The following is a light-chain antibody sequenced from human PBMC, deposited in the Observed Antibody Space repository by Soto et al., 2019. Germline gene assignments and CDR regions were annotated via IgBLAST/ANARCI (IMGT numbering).Light chain of an antibody. Sequence: EIVMTQSPATLSVSPGERATLSCRASQSVDSKLAWYQQKPGQGPRLLIYGASSRATVIPARFSGSGSGTEFTLTISSLQSEDFAVYYCQHYSTWLWTFGQGTKVEI. V-gene: IGKV3-15*01. CDR1: QSVDSK. CDR3: QHYSTWLWT. CDR2: GAS. J-gene: IGKJ1*01.